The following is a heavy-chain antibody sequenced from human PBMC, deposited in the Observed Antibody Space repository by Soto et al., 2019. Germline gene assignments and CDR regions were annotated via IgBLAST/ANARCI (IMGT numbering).Heavy chain of an antibody. CDR3: RSSSRYSTDV. J-gene: IGHJ6*02. CDR2: IYATGNT. Sequence: QLQLQESGPGLAKPSETLSLTCTVSGGSITSSFYWGWIRQPPGKGLEWIGSIYATGNTYYNPSLKGRVTISPDTSKNQFSLNLISVTAADTAVYYCRSSSRYSTDVWGQGATVTVSS. CDR1: GGSITSSFY. V-gene: IGHV4-39*01. D-gene: IGHD6-13*01.